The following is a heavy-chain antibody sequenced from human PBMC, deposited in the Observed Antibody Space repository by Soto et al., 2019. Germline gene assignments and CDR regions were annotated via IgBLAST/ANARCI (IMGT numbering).Heavy chain of an antibody. Sequence: LRLSCAASGFTFSAYVMSWVRQAPGKGLEWVSSITSSGGGTYYADSVKGRFTVSRDNSKNTVYLQMNSLRDEDTAVYYCAKLTTAWGQGTLVTVSS. J-gene: IGHJ4*02. CDR3: AKLTTA. V-gene: IGHV3-23*01. CDR1: GFTFSAYV. D-gene: IGHD1-1*01. CDR2: ITSSGGGT.